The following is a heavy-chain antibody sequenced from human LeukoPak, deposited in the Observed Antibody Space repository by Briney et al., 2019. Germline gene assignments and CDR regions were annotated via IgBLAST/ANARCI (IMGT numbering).Heavy chain of an antibody. CDR3: ALPFRGYTYGASGGGADY. J-gene: IGHJ4*02. CDR1: GYTFTSYY. CDR2: INPGGGST. Sequence: ASVKVSCKASGYTFTSYYIHWVRQAPGQGLEWIGVINPGGGSTTYAQKFQGRVTVTRDTSTSTVYMELGSLRFEDTAMYYCALPFRGYTYGASGGGADYWGQGTLVTVSS. V-gene: IGHV1-46*01. D-gene: IGHD5-18*01.